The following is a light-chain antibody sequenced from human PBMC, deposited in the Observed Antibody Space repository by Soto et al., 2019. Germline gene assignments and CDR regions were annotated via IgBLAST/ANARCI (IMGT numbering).Light chain of an antibody. CDR3: CSYAGDKTYV. CDR2: EAC. CDR1: GSDVRTYNL. V-gene: IGLV2-23*01. J-gene: IGLJ1*01. Sequence: QSVLTQPASVSGSPGQSITISCTVTGSDVRTYNLVSWYQQHPGKVPKLIIYEACKRPSGVSNRFSGSQPGNTASLTVSGLQAEDEADYYCCSYAGDKTYVFGSGTKVTVL.